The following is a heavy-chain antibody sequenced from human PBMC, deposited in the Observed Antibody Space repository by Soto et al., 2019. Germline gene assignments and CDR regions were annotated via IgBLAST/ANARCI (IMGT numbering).Heavy chain of an antibody. V-gene: IGHV1-69*02. CDR1: GGTFSSYT. D-gene: IGHD5-12*01. CDR3: ASSATISDFDY. Sequence: QVQLVQSGAEVKKPGSSVKVSCKASGGTFSSYTISWVRQAPGQGLEWMGRIIPILGIANYAQKFQGRVTXTXVKSTSTAYMELSSLRSEDTAVYYCASSATISDFDYWGQGTLVTVSS. CDR2: IIPILGIA. J-gene: IGHJ4*02.